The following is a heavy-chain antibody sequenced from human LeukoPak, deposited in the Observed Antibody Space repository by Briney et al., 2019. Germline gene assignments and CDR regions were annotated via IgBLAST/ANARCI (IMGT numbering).Heavy chain of an antibody. CDR1: GYSISSGYY. D-gene: IGHD6-13*01. Sequence: SETLSLTXAVSGYSISSGYYWGWIRQPPGKGLEWIGSIYHSGSTYYNPSLKSRVTISVDTSKNQFSLKLSSVTAADTAVYYCARLSQQLGDFDYWGQGNLVTVSS. CDR2: IYHSGST. CDR3: ARLSQQLGDFDY. V-gene: IGHV4-38-2*01. J-gene: IGHJ4*02.